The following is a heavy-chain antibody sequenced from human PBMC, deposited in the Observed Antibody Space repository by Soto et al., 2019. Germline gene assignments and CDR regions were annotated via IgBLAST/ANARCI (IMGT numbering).Heavy chain of an antibody. D-gene: IGHD3-9*01. V-gene: IGHV4-39*01. J-gene: IGHJ4*02. CDR2: VYYSGST. CDR1: GCSVSSSIYY. Sequence: SETLSLTCPVSGCSVSSSIYYWGWVRQPPGKGLEGIGSVYYSGSTYYNPSLESRVTISVDKSKNQFSLKLMSLSAADTAVYYCGRLEGLATISYYFDYWGQGALVTVSS. CDR3: GRLEGLATISYYFDY.